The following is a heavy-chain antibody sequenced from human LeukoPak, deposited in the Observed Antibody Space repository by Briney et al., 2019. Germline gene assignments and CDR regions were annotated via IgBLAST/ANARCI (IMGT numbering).Heavy chain of an antibody. CDR3: ARRYCSSTSCYGVYGAFDY. CDR1: GFTFSSYG. Sequence: PGGTLRLSCAASGFTFSSYGMSWVRQAPGKGLEWVSAISGSGGSTYYADSVKGRFTISRDNSKNTLYLQMNSLRAEDTAVYYCARRYCSSTSCYGVYGAFDYWGQGTLVTVSS. CDR2: ISGSGGST. V-gene: IGHV3-23*01. D-gene: IGHD2-2*01. J-gene: IGHJ4*02.